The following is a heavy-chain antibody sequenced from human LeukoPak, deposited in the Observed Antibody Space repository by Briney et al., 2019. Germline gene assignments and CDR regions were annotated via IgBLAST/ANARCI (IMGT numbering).Heavy chain of an antibody. CDR2: FDPEDGET. J-gene: IGHJ5*02. V-gene: IGHV1-24*01. CDR1: GYTLTELS. D-gene: IGHD6-19*01. CDR3: ATRGEHSSGWYFEYEGSWFDP. Sequence: GASVKVSCKVSGYTLTELSMHWVRQAPGKGLEWMGGFDPEDGETIYAQKFQGRVTMTEDTSTDTAYMELSSLRSEDTAVYYCATRGEHSSGWYFEYEGSWFDPWGQGTLVTVSS.